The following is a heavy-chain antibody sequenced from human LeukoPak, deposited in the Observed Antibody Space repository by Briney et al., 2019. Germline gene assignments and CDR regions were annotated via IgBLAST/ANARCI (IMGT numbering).Heavy chain of an antibody. CDR3: ARSGTVGAMPV. CDR2: IYYSGST. J-gene: IGHJ4*02. D-gene: IGHD1-26*01. Sequence: SEALSLTCTVSGGSLSNYYWSWIRLPPGKGLEWIGYIYYSGSTNYNPSLKSRVTISVDTSKNQFSLKLSSVTAADTAVYYCARSGTVGAMPVWGQGTLVTVSS. CDR1: GGSLSNYY. V-gene: IGHV4-59*08.